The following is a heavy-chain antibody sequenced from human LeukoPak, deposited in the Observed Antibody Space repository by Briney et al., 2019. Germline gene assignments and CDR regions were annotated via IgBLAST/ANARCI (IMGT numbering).Heavy chain of an antibody. V-gene: IGHV4-39*07. CDR2: VYYSGTT. CDR1: GDSISLSFYY. CDR3: ARLSSSWYQDWYFDL. D-gene: IGHD6-13*01. Sequence: SETLSLTCSVSGDSISLSFYYWGWIRQPPGKALEWIGSVYYSGTTSYNPSLKSRVTISVDMSKNHFSLRLRSVTAADTAVYYCARLSSSWYQDWYFDLWGRGTLVTVSS. J-gene: IGHJ2*01.